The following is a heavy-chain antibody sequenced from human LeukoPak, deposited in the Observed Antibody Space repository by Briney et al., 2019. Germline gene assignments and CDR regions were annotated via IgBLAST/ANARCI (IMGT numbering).Heavy chain of an antibody. D-gene: IGHD6-25*01. V-gene: IGHV3-74*01. CDR2: TSKDGSDT. J-gene: IGHJ4*02. CDR3: ARGGYSGSYYRFS. CDR1: GFTFSDSW. Sequence: GGSLRLSCAVSGFTFSDSWMHWVRQAPGNGPEWLSRTSKDGSDTVYADSAKGRLTASRDNAKNTVYLELTNLRPDDTALYYCARGGYSGSYYRFSWGRGTLVTVAS.